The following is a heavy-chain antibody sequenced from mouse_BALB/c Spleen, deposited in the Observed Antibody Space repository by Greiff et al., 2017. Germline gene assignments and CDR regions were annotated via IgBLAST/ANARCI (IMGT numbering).Heavy chain of an antibody. CDR2: IYPGDGDT. CDR3: ARWWDGEKNFDY. CDR1: GYAFSSYW. D-gene: IGHD1-1*02. Sequence: QVHVKQSGAELVRPGSSVKISCKASGYAFSSYWMNWVKQRPGQGLEWIGQIYPGDGDTNYNGKFKGKATLTADKSSSTAYMQLSSLTSEDSAVYFCARWWDGEKNFDYWGQGTTLTVSS. J-gene: IGHJ2*01. V-gene: IGHV1-80*01.